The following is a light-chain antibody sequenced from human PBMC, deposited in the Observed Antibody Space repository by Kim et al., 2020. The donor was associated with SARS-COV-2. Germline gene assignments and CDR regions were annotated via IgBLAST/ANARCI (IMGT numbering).Light chain of an antibody. Sequence: QSALTQPPSASGSPGQSVTISCTGTSGDVGGYNYVSWYQQHPGKAPKLMIYEVSKRPSGIPDRFSGSKSGNTASLTVSGLQGDDEADYYCTSFAGGKYVFGTGTKVTV. V-gene: IGLV2-8*01. CDR1: SGDVGGYNY. J-gene: IGLJ1*01. CDR2: EVS. CDR3: TSFAGGKYV.